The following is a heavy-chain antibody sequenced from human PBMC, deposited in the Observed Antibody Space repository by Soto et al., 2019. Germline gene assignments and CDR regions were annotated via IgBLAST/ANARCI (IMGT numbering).Heavy chain of an antibody. CDR1: GGSISSYY. D-gene: IGHD2-21*02. CDR3: ARGGDYDYYYGMDV. V-gene: IGHV4-59*01. J-gene: IGHJ6*02. CDR2: IYYSGST. Sequence: PSETLSLTCTVSGGSISSYYWSWIRQPPGKGLEWIGYIYYSGSTNYNPSLKSRVTISVDTSKNQFSLKLSSVTAADTAVYYCARGGDYDYYYGMDVWGQGTTVTVSS.